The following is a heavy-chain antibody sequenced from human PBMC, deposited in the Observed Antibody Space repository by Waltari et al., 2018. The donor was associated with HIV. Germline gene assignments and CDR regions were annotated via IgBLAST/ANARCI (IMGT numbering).Heavy chain of an antibody. V-gene: IGHV3-7*01. J-gene: IGHJ4*02. Sequence: EVQLVESGGGWVQPGGSLTLTCEASGFTFTFFLLSWVRQAPGKGLEWVANINQAGTERHYVDSVRGRFTISRDNDKTSVFLQMNSLTVEDTAVYYCATTHGSGDYDNDFDYWGQGTLV. CDR1: GFTFTFFL. CDR2: INQAGTER. D-gene: IGHD3-10*01. CDR3: ATTHGSGDYDNDFDY.